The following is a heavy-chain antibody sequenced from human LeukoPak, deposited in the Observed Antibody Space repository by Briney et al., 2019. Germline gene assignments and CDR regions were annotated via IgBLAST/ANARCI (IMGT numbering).Heavy chain of an antibody. J-gene: IGHJ4*02. V-gene: IGHV3-15*01. Sequence: KTGGSLRLSCAASGFTFSDAWMNWVRQAPGKGLEWVGRIRVKTAGGTVDYAASVKDRFTISRDDSKNMLYLQMNSLKTEDTALYYCTTLTTDHYVFDHWGQGTLVAVSP. CDR3: TTLTTDHYVFDH. CDR2: IRVKTAGGTV. CDR1: GFTFSDAW. D-gene: IGHD3-22*01.